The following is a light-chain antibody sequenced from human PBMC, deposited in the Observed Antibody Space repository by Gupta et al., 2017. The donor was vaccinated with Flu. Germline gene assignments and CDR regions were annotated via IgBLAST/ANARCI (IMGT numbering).Light chain of an antibody. CDR1: RGHITFA. Sequence: VLTQPPSASSSLEASLTLTSTLSRGHITFAIAWHQQLPGQGPRYLMKVNTGGTHKRGDGVPDRFSGSSFGTERYLTISNVQAEDEADYYCQTWGTCTWEFGGGTKLTVL. V-gene: IGLV4-69*01. CDR2: VNTGGTH. J-gene: IGLJ3*02. CDR3: QTWGTCTWE.